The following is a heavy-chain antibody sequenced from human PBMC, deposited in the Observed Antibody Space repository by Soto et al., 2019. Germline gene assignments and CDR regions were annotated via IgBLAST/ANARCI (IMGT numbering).Heavy chain of an antibody. CDR1: GGTFSSYA. V-gene: IGHV1-69*13. D-gene: IGHD2-15*01. CDR3: ARVDNAYCSGGSCYRRYYYYYGMDV. CDR2: IIPIFGTA. J-gene: IGHJ6*02. Sequence: SVKVSCTASGGTFSSYAISWVRQAPGQGLEWMGGIIPIFGTANYAQKFQGRVTITADESTSTAYMELSSLRSEDTAVYYCARVDNAYCSGGSCYRRYYYYYGMDVWGQGTTVTVSS.